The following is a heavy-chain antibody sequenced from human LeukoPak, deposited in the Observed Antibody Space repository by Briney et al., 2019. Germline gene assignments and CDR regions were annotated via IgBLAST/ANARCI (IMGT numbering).Heavy chain of an antibody. J-gene: IGHJ6*02. CDR1: GFTFSTYT. V-gene: IGHV3-48*04. Sequence: PGGSLRLSCAASGFTFSTYTMSWVRQAPGKGLEWVSYISSSGSTIYYADSVKGRFTISRDNAKNSLYLQMNSLRAEDTAVYYCARGDYGYYYYYYGMDVWGQGTTVTVSS. CDR2: ISSSGSTI. CDR3: ARGDYGYYYYYYGMDV. D-gene: IGHD4-17*01.